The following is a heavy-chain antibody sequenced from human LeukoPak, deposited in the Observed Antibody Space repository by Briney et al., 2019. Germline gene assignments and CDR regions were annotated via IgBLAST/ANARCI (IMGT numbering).Heavy chain of an antibody. CDR1: GFTFSSYG. Sequence: GRSLRLSCAASGFTFSSYGMHWVRQAPGKGLEWVAVIWYDGSNKYYADSVKGRFTISRDNSKNTLYLQMNSLRAEDTAVYYCARDRKAAANNGPDYWGKGTLATVSS. V-gene: IGHV3-33*08. CDR3: ARDRKAAANNGPDY. CDR2: IWYDGSNK. J-gene: IGHJ4*02. D-gene: IGHD6-13*01.